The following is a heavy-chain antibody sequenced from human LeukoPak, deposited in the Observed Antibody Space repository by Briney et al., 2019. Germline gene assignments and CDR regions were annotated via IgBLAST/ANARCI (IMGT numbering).Heavy chain of an antibody. Sequence: SETLSLTCTVSRYSISSGYYWGWIRQPPGQGLEWIGSIYRSGNTYYNSSLKSRVTISVDTSKNQFSLKLSSVTAADTAVYYCARHADYYESTSYFWDYWGQGTLVTVSS. D-gene: IGHD3-22*01. J-gene: IGHJ4*02. CDR2: IYRSGNT. V-gene: IGHV4-38-2*02. CDR1: RYSISSGYY. CDR3: ARHADYYESTSYFWDY.